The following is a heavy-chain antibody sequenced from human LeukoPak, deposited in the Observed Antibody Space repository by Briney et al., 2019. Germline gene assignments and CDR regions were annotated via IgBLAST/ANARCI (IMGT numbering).Heavy chain of an antibody. Sequence: PSETLSLTCAVYGGSFSGYYWSWIRQPPGKGLEWTGSIYYSGSTYYNPSLKSRVTISVDTSKNQFSLKLSSVTAADTAVYYCARASGPTYYYYYYMDVWGKGTTVTVSS. CDR1: GGSFSGYY. J-gene: IGHJ6*03. V-gene: IGHV4-34*01. D-gene: IGHD4-11*01. CDR3: ARASGPTYYYYYYMDV. CDR2: IYYSGST.